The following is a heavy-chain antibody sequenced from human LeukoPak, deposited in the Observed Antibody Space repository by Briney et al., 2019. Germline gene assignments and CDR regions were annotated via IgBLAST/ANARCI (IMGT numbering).Heavy chain of an antibody. J-gene: IGHJ1*01. D-gene: IGHD2-15*01. CDR2: INPDDGST. CDR1: GLTFRKYC. CDR3: AKDALYCSGGSCYAIEYFQH. Sequence: GGSLRLSCAASGLTFRKYCLHWVRQAPGKGLVWVSRINPDDGSTSYADSVKGRFTIPRDNAKNTLYLQMNSLRAEDTAVYYCAKDALYCSGGSCYAIEYFQHWGQGTLVTVSS. V-gene: IGHV3-74*01.